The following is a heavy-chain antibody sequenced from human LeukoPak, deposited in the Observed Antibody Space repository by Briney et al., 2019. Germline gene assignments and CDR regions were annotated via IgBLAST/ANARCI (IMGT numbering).Heavy chain of an antibody. CDR3: ARVRGQLGELSYSFDY. J-gene: IGHJ4*02. CDR2: ISAYNGNT. CDR1: GYTFTSYG. Sequence: GASVTVSCKASGYTFTSYGISWVRQAPGQGLEWMGWISAYNGNTNYAQKLQGRVTITADESTSTAYMELSSLRSEDTAVYYCARVRGQLGELSYSFDYWGQGTVVTVSS. D-gene: IGHD3-10*01. V-gene: IGHV1-18*04.